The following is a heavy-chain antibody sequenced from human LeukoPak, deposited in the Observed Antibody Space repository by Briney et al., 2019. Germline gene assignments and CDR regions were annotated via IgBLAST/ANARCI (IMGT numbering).Heavy chain of an antibody. CDR2: FYYSGST. J-gene: IGHJ4*02. V-gene: IGHV4-59*01. D-gene: IGHD2-8*01. Sequence: SETLSLTCTVSGGSITSYYWSWIRQPPGKGLEWIGYFYYSGSTNYNPSLNSRVTISVDTSKNQFSLKLSSVTAADTAVYYCARDKRCTVDYWGQGTLVTVSS. CDR3: ARDKRCTVDY. CDR1: GGSITSYY.